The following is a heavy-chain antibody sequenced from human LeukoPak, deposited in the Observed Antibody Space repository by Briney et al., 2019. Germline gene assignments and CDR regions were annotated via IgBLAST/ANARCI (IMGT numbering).Heavy chain of an antibody. J-gene: IGHJ5*02. CDR1: GFTFSSYW. V-gene: IGHV3-74*01. D-gene: IGHD6-13*01. CDR3: ARDRGKLAAAAFNWFDP. CDR2: INIDGSST. Sequence: GGSLRLSCAASGFTFSSYWMHWVRQAPGKGLVCVSRINIDGSSTNYADSVKGRFTISRDNAKNTLYLQMNSLRAEDTAVYYCARDRGKLAAAAFNWFDPWGQGTLVTVSS.